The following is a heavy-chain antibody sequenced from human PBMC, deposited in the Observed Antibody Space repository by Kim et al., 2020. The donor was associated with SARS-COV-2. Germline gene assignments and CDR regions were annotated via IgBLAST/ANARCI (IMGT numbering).Heavy chain of an antibody. V-gene: IGHV3-15*01. CDR2: KTDGGTT. Sequence: KTDGGTTDYAAPVKGRFTSSRDDSKNTLYLQMNSLKTEGTAVYYCTTEDVWGQGTTVTVSS. CDR3: TTEDV. J-gene: IGHJ6*02.